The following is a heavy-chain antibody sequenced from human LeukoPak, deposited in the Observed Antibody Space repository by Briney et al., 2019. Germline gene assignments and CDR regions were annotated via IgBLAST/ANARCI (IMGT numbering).Heavy chain of an antibody. CDR2: INNDGSRT. D-gene: IGHD5-12*01. CDR1: GFTLSDYW. J-gene: IGHJ1*01. V-gene: IGHV3-74*01. CDR3: ARDSPGYGAYVW. Sequence: GGSLRLSCAASGFTLSDYWMYWVRQAPGKGLGCVSLINNDGSRTNYADSVKGRFTNSRDNAKNTLYLQMNSLRSEDTAVYYFARDSPGYGAYVWWGQGTLVSVSS.